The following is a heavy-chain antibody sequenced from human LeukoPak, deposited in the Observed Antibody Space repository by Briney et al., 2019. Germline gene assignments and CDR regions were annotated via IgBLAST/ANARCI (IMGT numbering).Heavy chain of an antibody. CDR3: AKDHQYYYDSSGYYFDY. V-gene: IGHV3-53*01. D-gene: IGHD3-22*01. J-gene: IGHJ4*02. CDR2: IYSGSST. CDR1: GFTVSSNY. Sequence: GGSLRLSCAASGFTVSSNYMSWVRQAPGKGLEWVSVIYSGSSTYYADSVKGRFTISRDNSKNTLYLHMNSLRAEDTAVYYCAKDHQYYYDSSGYYFDYWGQGTLVTVSS.